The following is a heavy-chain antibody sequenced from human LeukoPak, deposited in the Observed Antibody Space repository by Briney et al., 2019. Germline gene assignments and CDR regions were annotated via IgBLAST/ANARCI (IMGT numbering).Heavy chain of an antibody. CDR2: IYYSGST. Sequence: PSETLSLTRTVSGVSISSYYWSWIRQPPGKGLEWLGYIYYSGSTNYNPSLKSRVTISVDTSKNQFSLKLSSVTAADTAVYYCARETPGIAVAGTAIDYWGQGTLVTVSS. J-gene: IGHJ4*02. V-gene: IGHV4-59*01. CDR1: GVSISSYY. D-gene: IGHD6-19*01. CDR3: ARETPGIAVAGTAIDY.